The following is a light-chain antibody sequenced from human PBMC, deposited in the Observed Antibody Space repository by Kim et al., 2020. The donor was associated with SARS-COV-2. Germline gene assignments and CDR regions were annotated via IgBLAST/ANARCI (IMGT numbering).Light chain of an antibody. J-gene: IGKJ2*01. CDR2: AAY. Sequence: DIQMTQSPSFVSASVGDRVTISCRASQEFRSWLSWYQQRPGQAPRLLIYAAYNLQTGVPSRFSGSGSGTDFTLTISSLQPEDFATSYCQQTTNFPYTFGQGPKLELK. CDR1: QEFRSW. V-gene: IGKV1-12*01. CDR3: QQTTNFPYT.